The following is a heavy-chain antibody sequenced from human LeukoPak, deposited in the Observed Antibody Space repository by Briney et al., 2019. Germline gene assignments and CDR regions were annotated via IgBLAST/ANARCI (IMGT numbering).Heavy chain of an antibody. CDR2: ISVYSGNT. CDR1: GYTFTNHG. D-gene: IGHD6-19*01. J-gene: IGHJ6*02. Sequence: GASVKVSCKASGYTFTNHGISWVRQAPGQGLEWMGWISVYSGNTNYAQKLQGRVTMTTETSTSTAYMELRSLRSDDTALYYCARDLDSSGWFPLTYYYYGMDVWGQGTTVTVSS. V-gene: IGHV1-18*01. CDR3: ARDLDSSGWFPLTYYYYGMDV.